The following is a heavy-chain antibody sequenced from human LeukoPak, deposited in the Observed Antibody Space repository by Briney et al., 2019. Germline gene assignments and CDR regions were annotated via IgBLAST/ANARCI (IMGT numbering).Heavy chain of an antibody. V-gene: IGHV1-2*02. CDR2: INPNSGGT. D-gene: IGHD1-1*01. Sequence: ASVTVSCKASGYTFTGYYMHWVRQAPGQGLEGMGWINPNSGGTNYAQKFQGRVTITRDTSIRTAYMELSRLTSDDTHAYYCRRCLRGGQSWKTWFDPWGQGTLVTVSS. CDR3: RRCLRGGQSWKTWFDP. J-gene: IGHJ5*02. CDR1: GYTFTGYY.